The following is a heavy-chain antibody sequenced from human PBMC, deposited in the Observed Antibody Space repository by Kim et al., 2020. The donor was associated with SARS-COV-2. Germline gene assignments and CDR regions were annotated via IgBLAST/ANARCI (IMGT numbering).Heavy chain of an antibody. CDR2: ISYDGSNK. CDR1: GFTFSSYA. Sequence: GGSLRLSCAASGFTFSSYAMHWVRQAPGKGLEWVAVISYDGSNKYYADSVKGRFTISRDNSKNTLYLQMNSLRAEDTAVYYCAREGGREVRGVIIYYYYGMDVWGQGTTVTVSS. D-gene: IGHD3-10*01. CDR3: AREGGREVRGVIIYYYYGMDV. V-gene: IGHV3-30-3*01. J-gene: IGHJ6*02.